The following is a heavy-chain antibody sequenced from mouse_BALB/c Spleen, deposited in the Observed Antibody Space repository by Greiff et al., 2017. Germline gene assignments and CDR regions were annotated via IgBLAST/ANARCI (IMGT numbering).Heavy chain of an antibody. J-gene: IGHJ4*01. V-gene: IGHV14-3*02. CDR3: ASYPNYYAMDY. CDR1: GFNIKDTY. Sequence: EVQLQQSGAELVKPGASVKLSCTASGFNIKDTYMHWVKQRPEQGLEWIGRIDPANGNTKYDPKFQGKATITADTSSNTAYLQLSSLTSEDTAVYYCASYPNYYAMDYWGQGTSVTVSS. CDR2: IDPANGNT.